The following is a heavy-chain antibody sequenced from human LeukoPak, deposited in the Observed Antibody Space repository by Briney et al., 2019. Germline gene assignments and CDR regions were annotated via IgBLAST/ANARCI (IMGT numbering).Heavy chain of an antibody. CDR3: ASAPHVNYFDF. CDR2: IYSTGST. V-gene: IGHV4-59*01. CDR1: GGSISSYY. Sequence: SETLSLTCTVSGGSISSYYWSWIRQPPGKGLEWIGFIYSTGSTNYNPSLKSRVTISVDTSKNQFSLKLSSVTAADTAVYYCASAPHVNYFDFWGQGALVTVST. D-gene: IGHD2/OR15-2a*01. J-gene: IGHJ4*02.